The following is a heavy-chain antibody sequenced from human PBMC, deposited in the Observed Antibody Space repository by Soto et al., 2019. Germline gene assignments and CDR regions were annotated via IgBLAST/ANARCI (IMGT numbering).Heavy chain of an antibody. V-gene: IGHV3-30*19. CDR3: TRVGSGYDCYYFDY. CDR2: ISYDGSNK. J-gene: IGHJ4*02. D-gene: IGHD5-12*01. CDR1: VFTFSSYC. Sequence: GGSLRLSCAASVFTFSSYCMHLVRQAPGKGLECVAVISYDGSNKYYADSVKGRFTISRDNSKNTLYLQMNSLRAEDTAVYYCTRVGSGYDCYYFDYWGQGTLVTVSS.